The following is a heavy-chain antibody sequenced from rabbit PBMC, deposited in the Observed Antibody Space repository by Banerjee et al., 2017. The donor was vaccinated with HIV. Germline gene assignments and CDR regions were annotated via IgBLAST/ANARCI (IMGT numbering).Heavy chain of an antibody. V-gene: IGHV1S40*01. CDR3: ARDKEATYGYNL. CDR1: GFTLSSYW. D-gene: IGHD6-1*01. J-gene: IGHJ4*01. CDR2: IDAGSSGNT. Sequence: QSLEESGGGLVKPGASLTLTCTASGFTLSSYWMCWVRQAPGKGLEWIACIDAGSSGNTYYASWAKGRFTITKTSSTTVTLQMTSLTAADTATYFCARDKEATYGYNLWGPGTLVTVS.